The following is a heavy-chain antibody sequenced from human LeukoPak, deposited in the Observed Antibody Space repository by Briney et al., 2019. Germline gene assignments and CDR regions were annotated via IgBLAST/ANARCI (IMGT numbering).Heavy chain of an antibody. Sequence: GGSLRLSCAASGFTFSSYAMSWVRQAPGKGLEWVSAISGSGGSTYYADSVKGRFTISRDNSKNTLYLQMNSLRAEDTAVYYCAFPRDFYYYGSGSYFVDAFDIWGQGTMVTVSS. J-gene: IGHJ3*02. CDR2: ISGSGGST. V-gene: IGHV3-23*01. D-gene: IGHD3-10*01. CDR3: AFPRDFYYYGSGSYFVDAFDI. CDR1: GFTFSSYA.